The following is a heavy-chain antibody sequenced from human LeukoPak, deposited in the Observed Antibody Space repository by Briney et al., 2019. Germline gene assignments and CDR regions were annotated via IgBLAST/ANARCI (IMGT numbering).Heavy chain of an antibody. CDR1: GGSISSGGYS. CDR2: IYHSGSN. V-gene: IGHV4-30-2*01. J-gene: IGHJ5*02. Sequence: SETLSLTCAVSGGSISSGGYSWSWIRQPPGKGLEWIGYIYHSGSNYYNPSLKSRVTISVDRSKNQFSLKLSSVTAADTAVYYCARSYGSGSYYIGNWFDPWGQGTLVTVSS. D-gene: IGHD3-10*01. CDR3: ARSYGSGSYYIGNWFDP.